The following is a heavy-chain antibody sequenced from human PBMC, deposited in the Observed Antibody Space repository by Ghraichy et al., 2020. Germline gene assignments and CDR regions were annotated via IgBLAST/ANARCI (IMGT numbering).Heavy chain of an antibody. Sequence: SETLSLTCSISGASVTSGGYYWSWLRQNPEKGLEWIGHIYHSGATAYNPSLKSQPSISLDTSNNQLSLNLTSVRTSDSGMYFCARDKAGLRYFDFWGQGSLISVSS. V-gene: IGHV4-31*02. CDR1: GASVTSGGYY. J-gene: IGHJ4*02. CDR2: IYHSGAT. CDR3: ARDKAGLRYFDF. D-gene: IGHD6-25*01.